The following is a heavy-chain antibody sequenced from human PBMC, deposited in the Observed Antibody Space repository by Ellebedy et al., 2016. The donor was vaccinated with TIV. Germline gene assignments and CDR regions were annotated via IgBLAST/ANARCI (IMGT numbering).Heavy chain of an antibody. D-gene: IGHD6-13*01. Sequence: GESLKISXEASGFTFSSYGMHWVRQAPGKGLEWVAVIWNDGSNKDYAASVKGRFTTSRDDSKNTLYLQMNSLRGEDTAVYYCAKDGLGWAAAGKFDYWGQGTLVTVSS. CDR3: AKDGLGWAAAGKFDY. CDR2: IWNDGSNK. CDR1: GFTFSSYG. V-gene: IGHV3-33*06. J-gene: IGHJ4*02.